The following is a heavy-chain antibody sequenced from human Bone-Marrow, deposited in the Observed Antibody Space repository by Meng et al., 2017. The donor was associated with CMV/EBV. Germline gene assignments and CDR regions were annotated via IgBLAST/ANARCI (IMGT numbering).Heavy chain of an antibody. V-gene: IGHV1-2*02. Sequence: ASVKVSCKASGYTFTGYYMHWVRQAPGQGLEWMGWINPNSGGTNYAQKFQGRVTMTRDTSISTAYMELSRLRSDDTAAYYCARRQYQLVGLAAFDIWGQGTMVTVSS. CDR3: ARRQYQLVGLAAFDI. D-gene: IGHD2-2*01. CDR1: GYTFTGYY. J-gene: IGHJ3*02. CDR2: INPNSGGT.